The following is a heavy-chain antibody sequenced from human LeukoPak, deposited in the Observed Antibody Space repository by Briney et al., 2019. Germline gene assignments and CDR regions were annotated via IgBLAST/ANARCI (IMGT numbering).Heavy chain of an antibody. CDR2: IYPGDSDT. V-gene: IGHV5-51*01. J-gene: IGHJ4*02. CDR3: ARREVSGSYKCYFDY. Sequence: GESLKISCKGSGYSFISYWIGWVRQMPGKGLEWMGSIYPGDSDTRYSPSFQGQVTISADKSISAAYLQWSSLKASDTAMYYCARREVSGSYKCYFDYWGQGTLVTVSS. D-gene: IGHD1-26*01. CDR1: GYSFISYW.